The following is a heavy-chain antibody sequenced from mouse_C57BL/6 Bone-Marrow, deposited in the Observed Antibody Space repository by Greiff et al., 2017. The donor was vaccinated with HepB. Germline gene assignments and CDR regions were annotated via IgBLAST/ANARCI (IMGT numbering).Heavy chain of an antibody. J-gene: IGHJ3*01. V-gene: IGHV1-82*01. D-gene: IGHD1-1*01. CDR3: ERDYGSRGGAY. Sequence: QVQLQQSGPELVKPGASVKISCKASGYAFSSSWMNWVKQRPGKGLEWIGRIYPGDGDTNYNGKFKGKATLTADKSSSTAYMQLSSLTSEDSAVYFCERDYGSRGGAYWGQGTLVTVSA. CDR2: IYPGDGDT. CDR1: GYAFSSSW.